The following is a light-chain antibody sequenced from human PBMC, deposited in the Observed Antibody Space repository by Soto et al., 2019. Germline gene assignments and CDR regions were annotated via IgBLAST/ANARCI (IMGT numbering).Light chain of an antibody. CDR1: SSDVGNYNL. J-gene: IGLJ1*01. CDR2: EGT. Sequence: QSALTQPASVSGSPGQSITISCIGTSSDVGNYNLVSWYQQHPGRAPKLIIFEGTKRPSGVSNRFSGSTSGNTASLTISGLQAEDEADFYCCSYAGRSTYVFGTGTKVTVL. CDR3: CSYAGRSTYV. V-gene: IGLV2-23*01.